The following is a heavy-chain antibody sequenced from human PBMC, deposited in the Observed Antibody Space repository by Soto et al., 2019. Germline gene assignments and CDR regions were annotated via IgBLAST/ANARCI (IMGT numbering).Heavy chain of an antibody. CDR3: ARIAAAGPLASFDY. J-gene: IGHJ4*02. D-gene: IGHD6-13*01. Sequence: QVTLKESGPVLVKPTETLTLICTVSGFSLSNARMGVSWIRQPPGKALEWLAHIFSNDEKSYSTSLKSRLTISKDTSKSQVVLTMTNMDPVDTATYYCARIAAAGPLASFDYWGQGTLVTVSS. CDR1: GFSLSNARMG. V-gene: IGHV2-26*01. CDR2: IFSNDEK.